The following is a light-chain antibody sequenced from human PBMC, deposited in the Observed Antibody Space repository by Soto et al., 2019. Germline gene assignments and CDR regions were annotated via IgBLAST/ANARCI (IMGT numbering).Light chain of an antibody. CDR2: GAS. CDR3: QQTYLTPHT. Sequence: DIQMTQSPSSLSASVGDRLTITCRASRSINTYLNWYQHKPGKAPKLLIYGASTVQSGVPSRFSGSGSGTDFTLTISSLQPEDFASYYCQQTYLTPHTFGGGTKLEIK. CDR1: RSINTY. J-gene: IGKJ4*01. V-gene: IGKV1-39*01.